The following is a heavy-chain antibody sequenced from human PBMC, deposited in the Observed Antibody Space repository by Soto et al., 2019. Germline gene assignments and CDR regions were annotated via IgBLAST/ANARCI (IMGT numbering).Heavy chain of an antibody. CDR1: GFTFTTYT. CDR2: ISGSSDNI. J-gene: IGHJ4*02. CDR3: ARDFVVVPAAIGDY. Sequence: EVQLVESGGALVKSGGSLRLSCAASGFTFTTYTMNWVRQAPGKGLEWVSSISGSSDNIYYADSVQGRFTISRDNAKTSLYLQMDSLRAEDTAVYYCARDFVVVPAAIGDYWGPGTLVTVSS. V-gene: IGHV3-21*02. D-gene: IGHD2-2*01.